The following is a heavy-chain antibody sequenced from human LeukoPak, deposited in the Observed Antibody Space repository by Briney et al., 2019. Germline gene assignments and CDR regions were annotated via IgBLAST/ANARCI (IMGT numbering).Heavy chain of an antibody. J-gene: IGHJ4*02. CDR1: GYSFSTYD. D-gene: IGHD3/OR15-3a*01. CDR2: MNPNSGNT. CDR3: ARIGYYDFWTAHSYFFDY. Sequence: EASVKVSCKTSGYSFSTYDINWVRQAPGQGLEWMGWMNPNSGNTGYAQNFQGRVTITSNTSISTVYMELSSLRSEDTAVYYCARIGYYDFWTAHSYFFDYWGQGSLVTVSS. V-gene: IGHV1-8*03.